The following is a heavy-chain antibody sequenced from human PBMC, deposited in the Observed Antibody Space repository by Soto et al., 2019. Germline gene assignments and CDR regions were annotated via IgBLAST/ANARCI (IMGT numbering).Heavy chain of an antibody. CDR1: GGSISSSNW. CDR3: ARDLGIGEAQYYYGMDV. D-gene: IGHD3-10*01. CDR2: IYHSGST. V-gene: IGHV4-4*02. J-gene: IGHJ6*02. Sequence: SSETLSLTCAVSGGSISSSNWWSWVRQPPGKGLEWIGEIYHSGSTNYNPSLKSRVTISVDKSKNQFSLKLSSVTAADTAVYYCARDLGIGEAQYYYGMDVRGQGTTVTVSS.